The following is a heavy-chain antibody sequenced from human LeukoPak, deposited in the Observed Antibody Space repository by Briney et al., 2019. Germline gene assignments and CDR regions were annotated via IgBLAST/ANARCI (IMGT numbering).Heavy chain of an antibody. D-gene: IGHD6-13*01. V-gene: IGHV3-23*01. CDR2: ISGSGTAT. CDR3: ARDPAAAGGYYFDY. Sequence: GGSLRLSCAASGFTFSNYAMTWVRRAPGKGLDWVSAISGSGTATYYADSVKGRFTVSRDNSKNTLYLQMNSLRAEDTAVYYCARDPAAAGGYYFDYWGQGTLVTVSS. CDR1: GFTFSNYA. J-gene: IGHJ4*02.